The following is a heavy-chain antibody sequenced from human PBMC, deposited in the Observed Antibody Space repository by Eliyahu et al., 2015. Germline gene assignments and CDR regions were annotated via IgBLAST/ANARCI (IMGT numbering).Heavy chain of an antibody. D-gene: IGHD3-22*01. CDR3: ARSTQYYYDSSGYLTIPKLSFQH. CDR2: IKEDGSEK. J-gene: IGHJ1*01. V-gene: IGHV3-7*03. Sequence: EVQLVESGGGLVQPGGSLRLSCAASGFTXSSYWMXWXXPAPGKGLEWVANIKEDGSEKYYVDSVKGRFTISRDNAKNSLFLQLNSLRAEDTAVYYCARSTQYYYDSSGYLTIPKLSFQHWGQGTLVTVSS. CDR1: GFTXSSYW.